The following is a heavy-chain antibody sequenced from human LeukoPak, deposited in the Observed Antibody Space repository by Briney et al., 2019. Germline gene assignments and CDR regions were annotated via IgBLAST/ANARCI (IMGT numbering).Heavy chain of an antibody. D-gene: IGHD4-11*01. CDR1: GGSISSGGYY. CDR2: IYYSGST. Sequence: SETLSLTCTVSGGSISSGGYYWSWIRQHPGKGLEWIGYIYYSGSTYYNPSLKSRVTISVDTSKNQFSLKLSSVTAADTAVYYCARSTVTTERAFDIWAKGQWSPSLQ. V-gene: IGHV4-31*03. CDR3: ARSTVTTERAFDI. J-gene: IGHJ3*02.